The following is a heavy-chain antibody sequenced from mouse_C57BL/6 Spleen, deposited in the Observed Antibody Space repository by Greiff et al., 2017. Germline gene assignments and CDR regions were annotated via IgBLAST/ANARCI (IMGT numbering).Heavy chain of an antibody. CDR3: ARNPPGSSYDVWYFDV. Sequence: QVQLQQSGPGLVQPSQSLSITCTVSGFSLPSSGVHWVRQSPGKGLEWLGVLWSGGSTDYNAAFISRLSISKDKSKSQVFFKMNSLQADDTAIYYCARNPPGSSYDVWYFDVWGTGTTVTVSS. J-gene: IGHJ1*03. CDR1: GFSLPSSG. CDR2: LWSGGST. V-gene: IGHV2-2*01. D-gene: IGHD1-1*01.